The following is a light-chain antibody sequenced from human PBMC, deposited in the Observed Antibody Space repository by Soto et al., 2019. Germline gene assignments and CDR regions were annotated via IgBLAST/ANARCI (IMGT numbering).Light chain of an antibody. CDR3: QQSYSSPWT. CDR1: QSISSY. V-gene: IGKV1-39*01. Sequence: DIQMTQSPSSLSASVGDRVTITCRANQSISSYLNWYQQKPGKAPKLLIYAASSSQSGVPSRFSGSGSGTDFTLTISSLQPEDFATYYCQQSYSSPWTFGQGTKVEIK. J-gene: IGKJ1*01. CDR2: AAS.